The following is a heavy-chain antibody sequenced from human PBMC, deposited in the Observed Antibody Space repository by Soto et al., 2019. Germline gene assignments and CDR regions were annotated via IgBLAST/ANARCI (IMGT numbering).Heavy chain of an antibody. CDR2: ISGSGGST. V-gene: IGHV3-23*01. Sequence: GGSLRLSCAASGFTFSGYAMSWVRQAPGKGLEWVSAISGSGGSTYYADSVKGRFTISRDNSKNTLYLQMNSLRAEDTAVYYCAKDHGHSSYDFWSGYYDAFDIWGQGTMVTVSS. CDR1: GFTFSGYA. D-gene: IGHD3-3*01. J-gene: IGHJ3*02. CDR3: AKDHGHSSYDFWSGYYDAFDI.